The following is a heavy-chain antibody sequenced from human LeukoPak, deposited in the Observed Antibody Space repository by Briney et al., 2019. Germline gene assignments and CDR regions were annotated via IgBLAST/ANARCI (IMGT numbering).Heavy chain of an antibody. Sequence: GGSLRLSCAASGFTFSSYWMSWVRQAPGKGLEGVANIKQDGSEKYYVDSVKGRFTISRDNAKNSLYLQMNSLRAEDTAVYYCARDPRGRYSSGWTSAYWGQGTLVTVSS. D-gene: IGHD6-19*01. CDR3: ARDPRGRYSSGWTSAY. J-gene: IGHJ1*01. V-gene: IGHV3-7*01. CDR1: GFTFSSYW. CDR2: IKQDGSEK.